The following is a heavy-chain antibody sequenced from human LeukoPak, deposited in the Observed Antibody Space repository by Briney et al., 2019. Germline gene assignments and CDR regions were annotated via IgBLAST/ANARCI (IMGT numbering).Heavy chain of an antibody. CDR1: GGSISSGGYS. CDR3: ARVRHSSGYYYVVDYFDY. D-gene: IGHD3-22*01. CDR2: IYHSGST. V-gene: IGHV4-30-2*01. J-gene: IGHJ4*02. Sequence: SETLSLTCAVSGGSISSGGYSWSWIRQPPGKGLEWIGYIYHSGSTYYNPSLKSRVTISVDRSKNQFSQKLSSVTAADTAVYYCARVRHSSGYYYVVDYFDYWGQGTLVTVSS.